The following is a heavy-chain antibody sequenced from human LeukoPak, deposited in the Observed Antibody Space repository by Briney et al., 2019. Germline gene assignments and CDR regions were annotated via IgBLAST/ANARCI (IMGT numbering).Heavy chain of an antibody. V-gene: IGHV3-21*01. Sequence: GGSLRLSCAASGFTFSSYSMNWVRQAPGKGLEWVSSISSSSSYIYYADSVKGRFTTSRDNAKNSLYLQMNSLRAEDTAVYYCARLLRRAVGLPFDYWGQGTLVTVSS. D-gene: IGHD6-19*01. CDR1: GFTFSSYS. CDR3: ARLLRRAVGLPFDY. CDR2: ISSSSSYI. J-gene: IGHJ4*02.